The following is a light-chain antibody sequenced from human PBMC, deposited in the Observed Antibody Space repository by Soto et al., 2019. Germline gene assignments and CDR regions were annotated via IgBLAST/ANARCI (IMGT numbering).Light chain of an antibody. J-gene: IGKJ4*01. CDR1: QSVSRH. V-gene: IGKV3-11*01. Sequence: EIVLTQSPATLSLSPWEIATLSFMASQSVSRHLAWYQQKPGQAPRLLIYDASNRATGIPARFSGSGSGTDFTLTISSLEPEDFAVYYCQQRNNWPPVTFGGGTKVDIK. CDR2: DAS. CDR3: QQRNNWPPVT.